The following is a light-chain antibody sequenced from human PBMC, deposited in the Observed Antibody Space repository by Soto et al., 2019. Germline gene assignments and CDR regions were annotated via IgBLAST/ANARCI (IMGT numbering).Light chain of an antibody. CDR2: DVT. Sequence: QSVLTQPRSVSGSPGQSVTISCTGTSSDVGGYNFVSWYQQHPGKAPKFMIYDVTKRPSGVPDRFSGSKSGNTASLTISGLQAEDEADYYCCSYVGSYTSYVFGTGTMLTVL. CDR3: CSYVGSYTSYV. V-gene: IGLV2-11*01. CDR1: SSDVGGYNF. J-gene: IGLJ1*01.